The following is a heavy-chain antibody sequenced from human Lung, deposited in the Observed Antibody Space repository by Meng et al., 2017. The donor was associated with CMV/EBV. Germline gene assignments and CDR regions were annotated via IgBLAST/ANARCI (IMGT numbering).Heavy chain of an antibody. CDR2: IYHSGGT. J-gene: IGHJ4*02. D-gene: IGHD6-19*01. CDR3: ARDPYATGWAG. Sequence: QLTESGPSLLNPVWIRLPTCTVSGGSIIISTWWSWVRQPPGKGLEWIGEIYHSGGTNYNPSLRGRVTISLDKSKNQFSLTLRSVTAADTAVYYCARDPYATGWAGWGQGTLVTVSS. CDR1: GGSIIISTW. V-gene: IGHV4-4*02.